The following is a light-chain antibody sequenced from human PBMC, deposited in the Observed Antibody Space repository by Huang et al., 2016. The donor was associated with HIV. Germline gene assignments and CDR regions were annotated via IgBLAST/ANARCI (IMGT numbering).Light chain of an antibody. Sequence: EIVLTQSPGTRSLSPGERATLSCRASQSIKNTFLGWYQQRPGQAPRLLIDGTSPMATGVPDRFTGSGSGTDFTLIINRLEPEDSAVYYCQQYGSSPSTFGQGTKLEIK. CDR2: GTS. CDR1: QSIKNTF. CDR3: QQYGSSPST. J-gene: IGKJ2*01. V-gene: IGKV3-20*01.